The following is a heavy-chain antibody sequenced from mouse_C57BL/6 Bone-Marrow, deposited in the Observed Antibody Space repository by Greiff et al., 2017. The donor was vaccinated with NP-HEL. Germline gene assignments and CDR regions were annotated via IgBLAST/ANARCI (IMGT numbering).Heavy chain of an antibody. CDR2: ISYSGST. Sequence: EVKLVESGPGMVKPSQSLSLTCTVTGYSITSGYDWHWIRHFPGNKLEWMGYISYSGSTNYNPSLKSRISITHDTSKNHFFLKLNSVTTEDTATYYCARGGYGSSPYWYFDVWGTGTTVTVSS. J-gene: IGHJ1*03. D-gene: IGHD1-1*01. CDR3: ARGGYGSSPYWYFDV. CDR1: GYSITSGYD. V-gene: IGHV3-1*01.